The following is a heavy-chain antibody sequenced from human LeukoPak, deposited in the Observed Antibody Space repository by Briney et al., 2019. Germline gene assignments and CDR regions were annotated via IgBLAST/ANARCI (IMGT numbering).Heavy chain of an antibody. D-gene: IGHD5-18*01. CDR1: GFTFSSYA. CDR2: ISGSGGST. J-gene: IGHJ4*02. CDR3: ARDRMQLCLHDYYLDY. V-gene: IGHV3-23*01. Sequence: GGSLRLSCAAYGFTFSSYAMSWVRQAPGKGLEWVSAISGSGGSTYYADSVKGRFTISRDNSKNTLYLQMNSLRAEDTAVYYCARDRMQLCLHDYYLDYWGPGTLVTVSS.